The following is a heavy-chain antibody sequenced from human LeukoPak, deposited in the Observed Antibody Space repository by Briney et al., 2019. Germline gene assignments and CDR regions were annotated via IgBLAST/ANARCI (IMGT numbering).Heavy chain of an antibody. CDR1: GFRFSNSW. CDR3: VRDYLWGNYRSFDF. V-gene: IGHV3-7*01. CDR2: IKDDGSET. D-gene: IGHD3-16*02. J-gene: IGHJ4*02. Sequence: GGSLRFSCAASGFRFSNSWMSWVRQAPGKGLEWVANIKDDGSETRYVDSVKGRFTMSRDNAKNSLYLQMNSLRVEDTAVYYCVRDYLWGNYRSFDFWGQGTLVTVSS.